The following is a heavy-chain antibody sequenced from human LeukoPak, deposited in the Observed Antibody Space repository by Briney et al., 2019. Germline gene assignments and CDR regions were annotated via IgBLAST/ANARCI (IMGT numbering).Heavy chain of an antibody. J-gene: IGHJ4*02. CDR3: AKEAVGDIVVVVAARQRRPFDY. CDR2: ISGSGGST. V-gene: IGHV3-23*01. D-gene: IGHD2-15*01. CDR1: GFTFSSYA. Sequence: GGSLRLSCAASGFTFSSYAMSWVRQAPGKGLEWVSAISGSGGSTYYADSVKGRFTISRDNSKNTLYLQMNSLRAEDMAVYYCAKEAVGDIVVVVAARQRRPFDYWGQGTLVTVSS.